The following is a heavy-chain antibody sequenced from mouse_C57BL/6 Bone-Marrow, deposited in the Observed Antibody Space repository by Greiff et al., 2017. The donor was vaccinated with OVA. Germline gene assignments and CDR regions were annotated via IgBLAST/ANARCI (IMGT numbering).Heavy chain of an antibody. CDR2: IYPGDGDT. V-gene: IGHV1-82*01. CDR3: ASYYYGSSYHFDY. J-gene: IGHJ2*01. CDR1: GYAFSSSW. Sequence: QVQLKESGPELVKPGASVKISCKPSGYAFSSSWMNWVKQRPGKGLEWIGRIYPGDGDTNYNGKFKGKATLTADKSSSTAYMQLSSLTSEDSAVYFCASYYYGSSYHFDYWGQGTTLTVSS. D-gene: IGHD1-1*01.